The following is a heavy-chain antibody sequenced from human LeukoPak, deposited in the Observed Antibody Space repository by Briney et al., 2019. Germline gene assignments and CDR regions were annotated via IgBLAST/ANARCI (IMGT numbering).Heavy chain of an antibody. CDR2: ISSSSSTI. CDR3: AKFQSLNKLYFDY. CDR1: GFTFSSYS. Sequence: GGSLRLSCAASGFTFSSYSMNWVRQAPGKGLEWVSYISSSSSTIYYADSVKGRFTISRDNSKNTLYLQMNSLRAEDTAVYYCAKFQSLNKLYFDYWGQGTLVTVSS. V-gene: IGHV3-48*01. J-gene: IGHJ4*02. D-gene: IGHD1/OR15-1a*01.